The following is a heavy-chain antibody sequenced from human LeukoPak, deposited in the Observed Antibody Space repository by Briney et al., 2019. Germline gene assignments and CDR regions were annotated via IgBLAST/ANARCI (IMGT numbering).Heavy chain of an antibody. Sequence: SETLSLTCTVSGGSISSYYWSWIRQPPGKGLEWIGYIYYSGSTNYNPSLKRRVTISVDTSKNQFSLKLSSVTAADTAVYYCAREQRNYYFDYWGQGTLVTVSS. V-gene: IGHV4-59*01. J-gene: IGHJ4*02. CDR2: IYYSGST. D-gene: IGHD4-11*01. CDR1: GGSISSYY. CDR3: AREQRNYYFDY.